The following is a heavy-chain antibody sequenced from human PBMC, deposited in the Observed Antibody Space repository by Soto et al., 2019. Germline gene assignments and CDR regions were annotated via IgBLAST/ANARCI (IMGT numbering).Heavy chain of an antibody. Sequence: QVQLVQSGAEVKKPGSSVKVSCKTSGGTFSSYAISWVRQAPGQGLEWMGGIIPIFDTANYAQKFQGRVTITADESTSPAYRELSSLRSEHTGVYYCARHDCISSSCYYYYYYSMDVWGQGTTVTVSS. CDR2: IIPIFDTA. J-gene: IGHJ6*02. CDR3: ARHDCISSSCYYYYYYSMDV. D-gene: IGHD2-2*01. V-gene: IGHV1-69*12. CDR1: GGTFSSYA.